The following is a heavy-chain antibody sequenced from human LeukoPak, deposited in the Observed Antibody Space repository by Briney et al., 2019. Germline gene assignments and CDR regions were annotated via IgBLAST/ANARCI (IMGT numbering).Heavy chain of an antibody. V-gene: IGHV3-9*01. D-gene: IGHD6-19*01. CDR3: AKDIGQWLEYYFDY. Sequence: GGSLRLSCAASGFTFDDYAMHWARQPQGKGLGWVSGISWNSGSIGYADSVKGRFTISRDNAKNSLYLQMNSLRAEDTALYYCAKDIGQWLEYYFDYWGQGTLVTVSS. CDR1: GFTFDDYA. CDR2: ISWNSGSI. J-gene: IGHJ4*02.